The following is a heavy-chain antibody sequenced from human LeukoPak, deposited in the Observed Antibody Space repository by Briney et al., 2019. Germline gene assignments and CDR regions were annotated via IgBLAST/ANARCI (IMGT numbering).Heavy chain of an antibody. V-gene: IGHV4-31*03. CDR3: ARSPENPYCSSTSCHSYYFDY. Sequence: SETLSLTCTVSGGSISSGGYYWSWIRQHPGKGLEWIGYIYYSGSTYYNPSLKSRVTISVDMSKNQFSLKLSSVTAADTAVYYCARSPENPYCSSTSCHSYYFDYWGQGTLVTVSS. D-gene: IGHD2-2*01. CDR2: IYYSGST. J-gene: IGHJ4*02. CDR1: GGSISSGGYY.